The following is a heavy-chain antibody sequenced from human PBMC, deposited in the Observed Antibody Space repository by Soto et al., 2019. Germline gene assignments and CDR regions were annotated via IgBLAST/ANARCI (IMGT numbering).Heavy chain of an antibody. CDR3: TRDWTGNTCPCMDV. D-gene: IGHD2-8*02. V-gene: IGHV3-23*01. CDR1: GFTFSTYA. Sequence: EVQLLESGGGLVQPGGSLRLSCTASGFTFSTYAMTWVRQAPGKGLEWVSTVSGSGAKTYYADSVRGRFTISRDNSKDTLYLLMNSLTAEDTATYYCTRDWTGNTCPCMDVWGQGTTVTVSS. CDR2: VSGSGAKT. J-gene: IGHJ6*02.